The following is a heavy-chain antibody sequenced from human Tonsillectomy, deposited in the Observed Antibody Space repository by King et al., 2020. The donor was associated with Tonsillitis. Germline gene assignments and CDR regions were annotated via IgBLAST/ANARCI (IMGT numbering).Heavy chain of an antibody. CDR3: RCSGSYYDVYVLDY. Sequence: HVQLQESGPGLVKPSETLSLTCTVSGGSISSYYWSWIRQPPGKGLEWIGYIYYSGSTNYNPSLKSRVTISVDTSKNQFSLKLSSVTAADTAVYYCRCSGSYYDVYVLDYWGQGTLVTVSS. J-gene: IGHJ4*02. CDR2: IYYSGST. CDR1: GGSISSYY. V-gene: IGHV4-59*01. D-gene: IGHD1-26*01.